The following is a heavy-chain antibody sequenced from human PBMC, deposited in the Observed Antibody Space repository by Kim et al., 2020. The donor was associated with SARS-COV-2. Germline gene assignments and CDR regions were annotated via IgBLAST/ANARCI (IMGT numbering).Heavy chain of an antibody. V-gene: IGHV3-7*03. Sequence: GGSLRLSCVASEISFIAYWMAWVRQAPGKGLEWVATIRPDGTAEYYVDSVKGRFTVSRDNSKKSLFLQMKSLRVDDTAVYFCVRRGSGWGSYDYWGHGTQVTVSS. J-gene: IGHJ4*01. CDR2: IRPDGTAE. CDR3: VRRGSGWGSYDY. D-gene: IGHD1-26*01. CDR1: EISFIAYW.